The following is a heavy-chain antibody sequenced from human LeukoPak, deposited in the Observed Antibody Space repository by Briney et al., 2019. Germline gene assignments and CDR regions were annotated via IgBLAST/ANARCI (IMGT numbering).Heavy chain of an antibody. J-gene: IGHJ4*02. D-gene: IGHD2-2*01. CDR3: AKMDGGGVVPAARGPDY. CDR1: RFTLSSYA. V-gene: IGHV3-23*01. Sequence: GGSLRLSCAASRFTLSSYAMSWVRHAPGKGLERVSPISGIGVSTLYADSVKGRFTVCRENPKNMLYLQRNSQRAEETAVYYWAKMDGGGVVPAARGPDYWGQGTLVTVSS. CDR2: ISGIGVST.